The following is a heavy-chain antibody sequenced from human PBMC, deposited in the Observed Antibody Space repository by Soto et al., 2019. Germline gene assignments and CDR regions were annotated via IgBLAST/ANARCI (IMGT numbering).Heavy chain of an antibody. V-gene: IGHV1-69*06. CDR2: ITPFVDTS. J-gene: IGHJ6*02. CDR3: ASTSYCNGGNCYARHYSGMDV. D-gene: IGHD2-2*01. Sequence: QVRLVQSGAEVQKPGSSVKVSCKVSGGTFSKYSLSWVRQTPGQGLEWMGGITPFVDTSNYAQRFLGRVTNTAEKSPNNAFMKVRGLKTEDAALYLWASTSYCNGGNCYARHYSGMDVWGQGTRVTVSS. CDR1: GGTFSKYS.